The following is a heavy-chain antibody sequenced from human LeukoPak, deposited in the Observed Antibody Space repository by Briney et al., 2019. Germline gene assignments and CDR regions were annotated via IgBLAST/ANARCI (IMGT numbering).Heavy chain of an antibody. D-gene: IGHD5-12*01. CDR3: ARGRGYSGYDESYPFDY. CDR2: FYSGGST. CDR1: GFAVSSNY. Sequence: GGSLRLSCAASGFAVSSNYMNWVRQAPGKGLEWLSVFYSGGSTDYADSLKGRFTMSRDNSKNTLYLQMNSLRAEDTAVYYCARGRGYSGYDESYPFDYWGQGTLVTVSS. J-gene: IGHJ4*02. V-gene: IGHV3-66*01.